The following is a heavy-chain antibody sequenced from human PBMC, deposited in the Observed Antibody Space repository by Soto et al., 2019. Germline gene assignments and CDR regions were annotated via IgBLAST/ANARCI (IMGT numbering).Heavy chain of an antibody. D-gene: IGHD5-12*01. CDR1: GGSISSYY. CDR2: IYYSGST. Sequence: SETLSLTCTVSGGSISSYYWSWIRQPPGKGLEWIGYIYYSGSTNYNPSLKSRVTISVDTSKNQFSLKLSSVTAADTAVYYCARTSRDGYNTYYFDYWGQGTPVTVSS. J-gene: IGHJ4*02. CDR3: ARTSRDGYNTYYFDY. V-gene: IGHV4-59*01.